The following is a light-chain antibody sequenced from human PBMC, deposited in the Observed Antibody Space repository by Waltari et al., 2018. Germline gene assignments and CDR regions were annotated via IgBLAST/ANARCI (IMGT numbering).Light chain of an antibody. V-gene: IGKV3-11*01. CDR2: DVS. CDR3: QQRYSWPLT. J-gene: IGKJ4*01. CDR1: QSVRTY. Sequence: EIVLTQSPATLSLSPGERATLSCGASQSVRTYLAWYQQKPGQAPRLFISDVSNRATGIPARFSGSGSGTDFTLTISSLEPEDFAIYYCQQRYSWPLTFGGGTKVEIK.